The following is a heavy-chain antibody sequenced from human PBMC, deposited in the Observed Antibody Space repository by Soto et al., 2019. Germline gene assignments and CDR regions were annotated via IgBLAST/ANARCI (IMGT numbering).Heavy chain of an antibody. CDR3: ERNTGAQGPMDY. CDR1: GYIFTTYW. Sequence: EESLKISCKGSGYIFTTYWIGWVRQMPGKGLEWMGIIYPSDSDTRYSPSFQGQVTISVDKSISSAYLQWSSLKASDTAIYYCERNTGAQGPMDYWGQGYLVTVSS. J-gene: IGHJ4*02. D-gene: IGHD1-1*01. V-gene: IGHV5-51*01. CDR2: IYPSDSDT.